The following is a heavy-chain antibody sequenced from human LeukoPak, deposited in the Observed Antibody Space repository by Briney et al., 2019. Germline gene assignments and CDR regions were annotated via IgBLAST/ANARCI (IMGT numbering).Heavy chain of an antibody. CDR2: ISSSGST. D-gene: IGHD6-13*01. CDR3: ARHRRNIAAAVSGWFDP. Sequence: PSQTLSLTCTVSGDSISSGDYYRSWIRQPAGKGLEWIGRISSSGSTNYNPSLKSRVTISVDTSKNQFSLKLSSVTAADTAVYYCARHRRNIAAAVSGWFDPWGQGTLVTVSS. CDR1: GDSISSGDYY. J-gene: IGHJ5*02. V-gene: IGHV4-61*02.